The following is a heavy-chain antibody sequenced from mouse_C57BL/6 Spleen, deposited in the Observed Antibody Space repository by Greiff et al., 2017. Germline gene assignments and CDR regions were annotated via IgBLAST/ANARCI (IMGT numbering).Heavy chain of an antibody. CDR3: ARGLQGYFDV. J-gene: IGHJ1*03. V-gene: IGHV1-55*01. CDR2: IYPGSGST. Sequence: LQQPGAELVKPGASVKMSCKASGYTFTSYWITWVKQRPGQGLEWIGDIYPGSGSTNYNEKFKSKATLTVDTSSSTAYMQLSSLTSEDSAVYYCARGLQGYFDVWGTGTTVTVSS. CDR1: GYTFTSYW. D-gene: IGHD2-13*01.